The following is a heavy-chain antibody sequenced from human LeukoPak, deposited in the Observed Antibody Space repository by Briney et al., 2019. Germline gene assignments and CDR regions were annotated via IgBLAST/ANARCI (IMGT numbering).Heavy chain of an antibody. V-gene: IGHV3-23*01. CDR1: GFTFSSYA. CDR3: AKGGYSGYDLSLPFDY. J-gene: IGHJ4*02. D-gene: IGHD5-12*01. Sequence: GGSLRLSCAASGFTFSSYAMSWVRQAPGKGLEWVSAISGSGGSTYYADSAKGRFTISRDNSKNTLYLQMNSLRAEDTAVYYCAKGGYSGYDLSLPFDYWGQGTLVTVSS. CDR2: ISGSGGST.